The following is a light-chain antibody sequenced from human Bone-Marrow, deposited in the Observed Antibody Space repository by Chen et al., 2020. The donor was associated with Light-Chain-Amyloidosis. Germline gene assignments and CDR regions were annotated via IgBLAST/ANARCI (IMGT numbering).Light chain of an antibody. CDR3: FSYAGSYSLCV. CDR1: SSDVRPYDF. J-gene: IGLJ1*01. V-gene: IGLV2-11*01. CDR2: DVS. Sequence: QAALTQPRSVSGSPGKSVSTSCTGTSSDVRPYDFVSWYQKHPVKAPKLMIYDVSKRPSGVPDRFSGSKSGNTASLTVSGLPAADEADYCCFSYAGSYSLCVFGSGTKVTVL.